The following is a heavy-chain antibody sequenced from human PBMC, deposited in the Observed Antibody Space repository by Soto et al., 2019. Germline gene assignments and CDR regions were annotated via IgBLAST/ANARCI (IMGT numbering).Heavy chain of an antibody. V-gene: IGHV3-11*01. Sequence: GGSLRLSCAASGFTFSDYYMSWIRQAPGKGLEWVSYISSSGSTIYYADSVKGRFTTSRDNAKNSLYLQMNSLRAEDTAVYYCARDSDYYENAFDIWGQGTMVTVSS. CDR2: ISSSGSTI. J-gene: IGHJ3*02. CDR3: ARDSDYYENAFDI. D-gene: IGHD1-26*01. CDR1: GFTFSDYY.